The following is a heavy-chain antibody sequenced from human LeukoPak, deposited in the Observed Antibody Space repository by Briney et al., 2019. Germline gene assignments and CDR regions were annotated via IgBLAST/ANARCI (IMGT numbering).Heavy chain of an antibody. Sequence: SETLSLTCAVYGGSFSGYYWSWIRQPPGKGLEWIGEINHSGSTNYNPSLKSRVTISVDTSKNQFSLKLSSVTAADTAVYYCARCPGSWSGYDAFDIWGQGIMVTVSS. J-gene: IGHJ3*02. V-gene: IGHV4-34*01. CDR2: INHSGST. CDR3: ARCPGSWSGYDAFDI. CDR1: GGSFSGYY. D-gene: IGHD6-13*01.